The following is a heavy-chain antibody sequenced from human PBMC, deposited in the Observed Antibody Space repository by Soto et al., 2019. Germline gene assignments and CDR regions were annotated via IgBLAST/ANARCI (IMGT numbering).Heavy chain of an antibody. CDR1: GFTFSSYW. D-gene: IGHD3-10*01. V-gene: IGHV3-7*03. Sequence: EVQLVESGGGLVQPGGSLRLSCAASGFTFSSYWMSWVRQAPGKGLEWVANIKQDGSEKYYVDSVKGRFTISRDNAKNSLYLQMNSLRAEDTAVYYCARVGPAGSGSYYNTNYYYYYGMDVWGQGTTVTVSS. CDR3: ARVGPAGSGSYYNTNYYYYYGMDV. CDR2: IKQDGSEK. J-gene: IGHJ6*02.